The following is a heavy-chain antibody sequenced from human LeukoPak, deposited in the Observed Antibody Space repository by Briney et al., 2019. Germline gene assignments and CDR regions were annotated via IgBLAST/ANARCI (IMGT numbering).Heavy chain of an antibody. V-gene: IGHV3-33*01. D-gene: IGHD4-17*01. CDR2: IWYDGSNK. CDR1: GFTFGSYG. CDR3: AREGVPHGDYPYYFDY. J-gene: IGHJ4*02. Sequence: GGSLRLSCAASGFTFGSYGMHWVRQAPGKGLEWVAVIWYDGSNKYYADSVKGRFTISRDNSKNTLYLQMNSLRAEDTAVYYCAREGVPHGDYPYYFDYWGQGTLVTVSS.